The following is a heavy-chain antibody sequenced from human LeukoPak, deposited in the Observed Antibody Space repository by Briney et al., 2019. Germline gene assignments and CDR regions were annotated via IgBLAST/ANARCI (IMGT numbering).Heavy chain of an antibody. D-gene: IGHD5/OR15-5a*01. Sequence: EASVKVSCKVSGYTLSDLSMHWVRQAPGKGLEWMGGFDPGDGETIYTQTFQGRVTMTEDTSTATAYMELSSLRSEDTAVHYCAAGGVYDLFDYWGQGTLVTVSS. CDR1: GYTLSDLS. CDR3: AAGGVYDLFDY. CDR2: FDPGDGET. J-gene: IGHJ4*02. V-gene: IGHV1-24*01.